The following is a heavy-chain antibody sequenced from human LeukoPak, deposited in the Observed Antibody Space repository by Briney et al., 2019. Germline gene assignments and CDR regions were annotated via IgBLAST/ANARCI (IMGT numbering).Heavy chain of an antibody. Sequence: GGSLRLSCEVSGFTFSTYSMNWVRQAPGKGLEWVSSISSSSSYIYYADSVKGRFTISRDNSKNTLYLQMNSLRAEDTAVYYCARNSGYDIYYYMDVWGKGTTVTISS. CDR2: ISSSSSYI. CDR1: GFTFSTYS. V-gene: IGHV3-21*04. CDR3: ARNSGYDIYYYMDV. D-gene: IGHD5-12*01. J-gene: IGHJ6*03.